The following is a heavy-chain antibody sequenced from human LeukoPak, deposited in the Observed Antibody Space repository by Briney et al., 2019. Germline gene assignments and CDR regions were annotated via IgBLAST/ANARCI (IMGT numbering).Heavy chain of an antibody. J-gene: IGHJ5*02. V-gene: IGHV3-53*01. D-gene: IGHD6-19*01. CDR1: GFTVSSTF. CDR2: SYRGGGT. Sequence: PGGSLRLSCAASGFTVSSTFMSWVRRAPGKGLEWVSVSYRGGGTYVADSVKGRFTVSRDDSKNTLYLQMNGLRAEDTALYYCARPWDDDSGFYISWGQGSLVTVSS. CDR3: ARPWDDDSGFYIS.